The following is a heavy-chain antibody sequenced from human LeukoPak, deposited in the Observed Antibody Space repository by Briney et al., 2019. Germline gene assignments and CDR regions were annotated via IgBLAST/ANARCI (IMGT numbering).Heavy chain of an antibody. CDR3: ARDDRVENWFDP. CDR1: GATLSSYA. Sequence: GASVKACCKAAGATLSSYAITRVRQAPGQGPEWMGRSIHIHGIANYAQKFQGRVTITADNSTSTAYMELSSLRSEDTAVYYCARDDRVENWFDPWGQGTLVTVSS. V-gene: IGHV1-69*04. J-gene: IGHJ5*02. D-gene: IGHD3-3*01. CDR2: SIHIHGIA.